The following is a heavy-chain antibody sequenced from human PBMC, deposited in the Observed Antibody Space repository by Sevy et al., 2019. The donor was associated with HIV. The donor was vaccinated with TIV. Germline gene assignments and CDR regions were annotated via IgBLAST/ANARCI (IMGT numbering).Heavy chain of an antibody. CDR1: DDSINSYY. CDR2: IYNNIGST. V-gene: IGHV4-59*08. CDR3: ARGAVVIGTAATPVLDF. Sequence: SETLSLTCSVSDDSINSYYWSWIQQPPGKGLEWIGYIYNNIGSTSYNPSLTSRVTISVDTSKNHFSLKLTSVTAADTAIYYCARGAVVIGTAATPVLDFWGLGSLVTVSS. J-gene: IGHJ4*02. D-gene: IGHD2-2*01.